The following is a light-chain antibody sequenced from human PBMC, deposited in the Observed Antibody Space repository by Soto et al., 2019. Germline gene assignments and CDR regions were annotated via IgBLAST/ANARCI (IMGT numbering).Light chain of an antibody. CDR2: EVS. Sequence: QSALTQPASVSGSPGQSITISCTGTSSDVGSYNFVSWYQQLPGKAPKLMIYEVSNRPSGVSNRFSGSESGNTASLTISGLQAEDEADYYCSSYTTSSNYVFGSGTKVTVL. V-gene: IGLV2-14*01. CDR3: SSYTTSSNYV. J-gene: IGLJ1*01. CDR1: SSDVGSYNF.